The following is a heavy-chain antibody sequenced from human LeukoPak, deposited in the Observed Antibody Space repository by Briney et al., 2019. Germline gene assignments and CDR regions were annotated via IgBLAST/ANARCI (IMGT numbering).Heavy chain of an antibody. CDR2: IHYTGRI. CDR1: SDSMSGSY. Sequence: PSETLSLTCSVSSDSMSGSYWSWIWQPPGRGLEWIGYIHYTGRINRNPYLESRVTMSVDTSKNQFFLNVNSVTAADTAIYYCARLRPLEQVGAFYYHSMDVWGPGTTVTVSS. V-gene: IGHV4-59*08. CDR3: ARLRPLEQVGAFYYHSMDV. J-gene: IGHJ6*02.